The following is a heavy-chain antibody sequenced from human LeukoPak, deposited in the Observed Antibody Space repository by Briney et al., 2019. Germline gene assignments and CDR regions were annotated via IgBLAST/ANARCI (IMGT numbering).Heavy chain of an antibody. V-gene: IGHV4-59*01. CDR2: IYYSGST. D-gene: IGHD5-18*01. CDR1: GGSISSYY. J-gene: IGHJ4*02. CDR3: ASHVDTAMVTDY. Sequence: ASETLSLTCTVSGGSISSYYWSWIRQPAGKGLEWIGYIYYSGSTNYNPSLKSRVTISVDTSKNQFSLKLSSVTAADTAVYYCASHVDTAMVTDYWGQGTPVTVSS.